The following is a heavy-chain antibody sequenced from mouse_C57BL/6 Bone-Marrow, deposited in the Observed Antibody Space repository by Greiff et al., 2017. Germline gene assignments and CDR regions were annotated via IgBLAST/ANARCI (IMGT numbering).Heavy chain of an antibody. CDR3: ARGAYYRGYFDV. D-gene: IGHD2-12*01. CDR1: GYTFPSSW. Sequence: QVQLQQPGAELVKPGASVKLSCKASGYTFPSSWMHWVKQRPGQGLEWIGMIHPNSGSTNYNEKFKSKATLTVDKSSSPAYMQLSSLTSEDSAVYYCARGAYYRGYFDVWGTGTTVTVSS. J-gene: IGHJ1*03. V-gene: IGHV1-64*01. CDR2: IHPNSGST.